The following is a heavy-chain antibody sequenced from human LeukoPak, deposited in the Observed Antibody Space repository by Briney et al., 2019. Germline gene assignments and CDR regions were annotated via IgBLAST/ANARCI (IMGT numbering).Heavy chain of an antibody. CDR1: GYTFTGYY. Sequence: ASVKVSCKASGYTFTGYYMHWVRQAPGQGLEWMGWINPNSGGTNYAQKFQGRVTMTRDTSISTAYMELRSLRSDDTAVYYCARSYSSSWPYYYYMDVWGKGTTVTISS. CDR2: INPNSGGT. J-gene: IGHJ6*03. D-gene: IGHD6-13*01. V-gene: IGHV1-2*02. CDR3: ARSYSSSWPYYYYMDV.